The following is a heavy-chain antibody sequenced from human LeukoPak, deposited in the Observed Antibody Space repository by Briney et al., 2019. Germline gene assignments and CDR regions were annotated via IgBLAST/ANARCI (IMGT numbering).Heavy chain of an antibody. CDR3: ARDAAPRWLQSYWYFDL. CDR2: INSDGSST. D-gene: IGHD5-24*01. V-gene: IGHV3-74*01. Sequence: PGGSLRLSCAASGFTFSSYWMHWVRQAPGKGLVWVSRINSDGSSTSYADSVKGRFTISRDNAKNTLYLQMNSLRADDTAVYYCARDAAPRWLQSYWYFDLWGRGTLVTVSS. CDR1: GFTFSSYW. J-gene: IGHJ2*01.